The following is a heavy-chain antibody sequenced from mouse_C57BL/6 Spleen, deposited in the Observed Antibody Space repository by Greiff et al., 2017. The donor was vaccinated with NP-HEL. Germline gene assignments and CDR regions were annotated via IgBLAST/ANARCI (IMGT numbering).Heavy chain of an antibody. CDR2: IDPSDSET. J-gene: IGHJ3*01. Sequence: VQLQQPGAELVRPGSSVKLSCEASGYTFTSYWMHWVKQRPIQGLEWIGNIDPSDSETHYNQKFKDKATLTVDKSSSTAYMQLSSLTSEDSAVYYCAKEDSSGAWFAYWGQGTLVTVSA. V-gene: IGHV1-52*01. CDR1: GYTFTSYW. CDR3: AKEDSSGAWFAY. D-gene: IGHD3-2*02.